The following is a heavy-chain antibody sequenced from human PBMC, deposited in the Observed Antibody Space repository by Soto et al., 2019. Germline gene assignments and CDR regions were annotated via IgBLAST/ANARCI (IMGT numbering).Heavy chain of an antibody. CDR3: AREAPYCTSATCPKFYDMDV. J-gene: IGHJ6*02. V-gene: IGHV1-69*01. Sequence: QVQLVQSGAEVKKPGSAVKVSCKASGGTFGSYAITWVRRAPGQGLEWVGGIIPILNSPAYAQKFRARVVITADEITNTAYMALNSLRIDDTAVYYCAREAPYCTSATCPKFYDMDVWGQGTTVTVAS. CDR1: GGTFGSYA. D-gene: IGHD2-2*01. CDR2: IIPILNSP.